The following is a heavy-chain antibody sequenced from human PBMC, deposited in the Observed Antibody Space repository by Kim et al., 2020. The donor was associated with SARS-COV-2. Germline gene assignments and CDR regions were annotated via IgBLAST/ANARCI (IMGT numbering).Heavy chain of an antibody. Sequence: VKGRFTISRDNSEKTLYLQMNSLRAEDTAVYYCASEGAATMVRGVITFDYWGQGTLVTVSS. J-gene: IGHJ4*02. CDR3: ASEGAATMVRGVITFDY. D-gene: IGHD3-10*01. V-gene: IGHV3-23*01.